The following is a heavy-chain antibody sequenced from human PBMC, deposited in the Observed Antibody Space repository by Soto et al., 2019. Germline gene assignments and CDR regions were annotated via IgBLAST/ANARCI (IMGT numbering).Heavy chain of an antibody. Sequence: QVQLVQSGAEVKKPGSSVKVSCKAPGGTFSSYAISWVRQAPGQGLEWMGGVIPIFGTAKYEQKFQGRVTITADESTSTGYMELRSRRSEDTAVYYCARSQGGSSSLDIYYYYYYGMDVWGQGTTVTVSS. CDR2: VIPIFGTA. V-gene: IGHV1-69*01. D-gene: IGHD2-15*01. CDR1: GGTFSSYA. CDR3: ARSQGGSSSLDIYYYYYYGMDV. J-gene: IGHJ6*02.